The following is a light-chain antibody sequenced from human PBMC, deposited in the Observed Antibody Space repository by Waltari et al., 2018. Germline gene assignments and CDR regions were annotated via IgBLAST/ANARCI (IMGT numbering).Light chain of an antibody. CDR2: DTN. CDR1: SANIGAGYD. V-gene: IGLV1-40*01. J-gene: IGLJ2*01. Sequence: QSVLTQPPSVSGAPGLRVTIPCTGSSANIGAGYDVQWYQRLPGTAPKLLIYDTNNRPTGVPDRFSGSKSGTAASLAITGLQAEDEGDYYCQSYDISLSGYMIFGGGTKLTVL. CDR3: QSYDISLSGYMI.